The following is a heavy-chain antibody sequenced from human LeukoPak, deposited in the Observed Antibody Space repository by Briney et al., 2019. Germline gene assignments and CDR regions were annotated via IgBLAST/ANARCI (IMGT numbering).Heavy chain of an antibody. CDR3: ARNVYCGGDCNTIDY. J-gene: IGHJ4*02. Sequence: AASVKVSCKASGYTFTDNYIHWLRQAPGQGLEWMGWINANSGGAKYAQKLQGRVTMTRDTSINTAYMQLERLTSDDTAIYYCARNVYCGGDCNTIDYWGRGTLVTVSS. D-gene: IGHD2-21*01. CDR2: INANSGGA. CDR1: GYTFTDNY. V-gene: IGHV1-2*02.